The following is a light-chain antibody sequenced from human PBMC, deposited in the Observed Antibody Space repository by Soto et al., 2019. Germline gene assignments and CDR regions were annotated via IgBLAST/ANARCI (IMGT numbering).Light chain of an antibody. CDR2: DVN. J-gene: IGLJ1*01. CDR3: VSFAGGTYV. V-gene: IGLV2-8*01. Sequence: QSVLTQPPSASGSPGQSVTISCKGTSSDVGAYIFVSWYQQHPGKAPKLMVYDVNRRPPGVPDRFFGSKSGNTASLTVSGLQAEDEADYYCVSFAGGTYVFGTGTKVTVL. CDR1: SSDVGAYIF.